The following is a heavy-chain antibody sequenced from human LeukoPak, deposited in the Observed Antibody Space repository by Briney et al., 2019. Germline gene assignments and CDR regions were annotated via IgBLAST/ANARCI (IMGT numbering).Heavy chain of an antibody. V-gene: IGHV4-4*02. Sequence: KSSETLSLTCAVSGGSISSSNWWSWVRQPPGKGLEWIGEIYHSGSTNYNPSLKSRVTISVDKSKNQFSLKLSSVTAADTAVYYCVVDRYYRGAFDIWGQGTMVTVSS. J-gene: IGHJ3*02. D-gene: IGHD3-16*02. CDR1: GGSISSSNW. CDR3: VVDRYYRGAFDI. CDR2: IYHSGST.